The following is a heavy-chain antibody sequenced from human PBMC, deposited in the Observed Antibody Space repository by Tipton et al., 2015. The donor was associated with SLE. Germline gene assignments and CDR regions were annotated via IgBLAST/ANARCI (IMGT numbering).Heavy chain of an antibody. J-gene: IGHJ4*02. CDR3: ARDPVAGRGIDY. V-gene: IGHV4-61*02. CDR1: GGSISSGSHY. Sequence: TLPLTCTVSGGSISSGSHYWSWIRQPAGKGLEWIGRIYTSGSTNYNPSLKSRVTISVDTSKNQFSLKLSSGTAADTAVYYCARDPVAGRGIDYWGQGTLVTVSS. D-gene: IGHD6-19*01. CDR2: IYTSGST.